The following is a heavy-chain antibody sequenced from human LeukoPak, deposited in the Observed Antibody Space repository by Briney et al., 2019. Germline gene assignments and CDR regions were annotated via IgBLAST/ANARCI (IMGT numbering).Heavy chain of an antibody. V-gene: IGHV4-4*02. D-gene: IGHD3-10*01. CDR1: GGSIRSSNW. J-gene: IGHJ5*02. CDR2: IYHSGST. Sequence: PSGTLSLTCAVSGGSIRSSNWWSWVRQPPGKGLEWIGEIYHSGSTNYNPSLKSRVTISVDKSKNQFSLKLSSVTAADTAVYYCAREIYGSGSYYNWFDPWGQGTLVTVSS. CDR3: AREIYGSGSYYNWFDP.